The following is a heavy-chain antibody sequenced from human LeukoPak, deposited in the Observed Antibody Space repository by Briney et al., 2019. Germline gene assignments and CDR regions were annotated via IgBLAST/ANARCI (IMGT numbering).Heavy chain of an antibody. D-gene: IGHD3-22*01. V-gene: IGHV1-69*06. CDR3: AREGTGYYDSSGYYSDAFDI. CDR2: IIPIFGTA. CDR1: GGTFSSYA. Sequence: SVKVSCKASGGTFSSYAISWVRQAPGQGLEWMGGIIPIFGTANYAQKFQGRVTITADKSTSTAYMELSSLRSEDTAVYYCAREGTGYYDSSGYYSDAFDIWGQGTMVTVSS. J-gene: IGHJ3*02.